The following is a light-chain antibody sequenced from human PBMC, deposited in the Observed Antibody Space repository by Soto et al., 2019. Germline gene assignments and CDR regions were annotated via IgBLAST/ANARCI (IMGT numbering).Light chain of an antibody. CDR3: QQYNNWPPWT. CDR2: GAS. CDR1: QSVSSSY. J-gene: IGKJ1*01. V-gene: IGKV3D-15*01. Sequence: DIVMTQSPDSLAVSLGERATLSCRASQSVSSSYLAWYQQIPGQAPRLLVYGASSRATGIPARFSGSGSGTEFTLTISGLQSEDFAVYYCQQYNNWPPWTFGQGTKVDIK.